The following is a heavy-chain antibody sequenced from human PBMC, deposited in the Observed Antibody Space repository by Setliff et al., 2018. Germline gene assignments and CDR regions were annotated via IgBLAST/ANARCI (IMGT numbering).Heavy chain of an antibody. J-gene: IGHJ5*02. V-gene: IGHV1-18*01. CDR3: ARDRGYDSSGYFP. D-gene: IGHD3-22*01. CDR1: GYTFTSYG. CDR2: ISAYNGNT. Sequence: ASVKVSCKASGYTFTSYGISWVRQAPGQGLEWMGWISAYNGNTNYAQKLQGRVTITTGTSTSTAYMELSSLRSEDTAVYYCARDRGYDSSGYFPWGQGTLVTVSS.